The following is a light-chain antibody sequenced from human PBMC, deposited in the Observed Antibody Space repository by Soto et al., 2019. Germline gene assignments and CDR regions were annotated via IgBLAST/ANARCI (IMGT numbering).Light chain of an antibody. V-gene: IGKV1-5*03. CDR3: QQYNSVSLLP. CDR2: KAS. J-gene: IGKJ4*01. CDR1: QRISSW. Sequence: DIQMTQSPSTLSASVGDRVTITCRASQRISSWLAWYQQKPGKAPKLLIYKASTLESGVPSRFSGSGSGTEFTLTISSLQPDDFATYYCQQYNSVSLLPFGGGTKVEIK.